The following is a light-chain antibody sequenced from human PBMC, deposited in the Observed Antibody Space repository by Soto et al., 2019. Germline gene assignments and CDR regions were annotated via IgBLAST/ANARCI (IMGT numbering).Light chain of an antibody. CDR2: TAS. CDR1: RGISSF. V-gene: IGKV1-9*01. CDR3: QQLNSYPL. Sequence: IQLTQSPSSLSASVGDRVTVTCRASRGISSFLAWYQLKPGKAPKLLIYTASTLQSGVPSRFSGSGSGTDFTLTISSLQPEDFATYYCQQLNSYPLFGQGTRLEIK. J-gene: IGKJ5*01.